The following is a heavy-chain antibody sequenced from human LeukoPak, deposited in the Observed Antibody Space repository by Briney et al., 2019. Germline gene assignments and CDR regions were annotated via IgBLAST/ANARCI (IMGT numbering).Heavy chain of an antibody. CDR3: ARDSIRLSSYYYYMDV. V-gene: IGHV4-4*07. D-gene: IGHD3-16*02. J-gene: IGHJ6*03. CDR2: IYTSGST. Sequence: SQTLSLTCTVSGGSISSYYWSWIRQPAGKGLEWIGRIYTSGSTNYNPSLKSRVTMSVDTSKNQFSLKLSSVTAADTAVYYCARDSIRLSSYYYYMDVWGKGTTVTVSS. CDR1: GGSISSYY.